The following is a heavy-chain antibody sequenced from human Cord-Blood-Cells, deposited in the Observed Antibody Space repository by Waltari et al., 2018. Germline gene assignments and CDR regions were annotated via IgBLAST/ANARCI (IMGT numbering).Heavy chain of an antibody. CDR1: GFTFSSYG. CDR2: ISYDGSNK. Sequence: QVQLVESGGGVVQPGRSLRLSCVASGFTFSSYGMHWVRQAPGKGLEWVAVISYDGSNKYYADSVKGRFTSSRDNSKNTLYLQRNSLGAEDTAVYYCAKASLGKGGRYVDYWGQGTLVTVSS. D-gene: IGHD1-26*01. CDR3: AKASLGKGGRYVDY. J-gene: IGHJ4*02. V-gene: IGHV3-30*18.